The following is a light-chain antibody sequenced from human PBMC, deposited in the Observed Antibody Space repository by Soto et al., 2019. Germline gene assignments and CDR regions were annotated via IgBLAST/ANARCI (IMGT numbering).Light chain of an antibody. V-gene: IGKV3-20*01. CDR2: GAS. CDR1: ESVSSTY. J-gene: IGKJ2*01. Sequence: DIVLTQSPGTLSLSPGERATLSCRASESVSSTYLAWYQQKPGQAPSLLIYGASSRPTDIPGRFSGSGSGTDFTLTIRRLEPEDFALSFCQLYHGSPPHFGQRTKVDIK. CDR3: QLYHGSPPH.